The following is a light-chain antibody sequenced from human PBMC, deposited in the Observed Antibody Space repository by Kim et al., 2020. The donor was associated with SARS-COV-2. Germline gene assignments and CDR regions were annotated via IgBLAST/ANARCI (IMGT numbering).Light chain of an antibody. CDR2: DVS. Sequence: PGKSITIACPGTSSDIAPYNFVSWYQQPPGKAPKLMIYDVSNRPSGVSNRFSGSKSGNTASLTISGLQTEDEADYFCSSYTSSNNVFGTGTQLTVL. J-gene: IGLJ1*01. CDR1: SSDIAPYNF. V-gene: IGLV2-14*03. CDR3: SSYTSSNNV.